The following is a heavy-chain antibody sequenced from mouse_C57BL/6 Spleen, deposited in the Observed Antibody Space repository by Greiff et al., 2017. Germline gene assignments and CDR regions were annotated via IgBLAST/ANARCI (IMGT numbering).Heavy chain of an antibody. V-gene: IGHV1-15*01. CDR1: GYTFTDYE. Sequence: VQLQQSGAELVRPGASVTLSCKASGYTFTDYEMHWVKQTPLHGLEWIGSIDPATGGTAYNQKFKGKAILTADKSSSTAYMELRSLTSEDSAVYYCTRRNLFTTVEGDYWGQGTSVTVSS. CDR3: TRRNLFTTVEGDY. D-gene: IGHD1-1*01. J-gene: IGHJ4*01. CDR2: IDPATGGT.